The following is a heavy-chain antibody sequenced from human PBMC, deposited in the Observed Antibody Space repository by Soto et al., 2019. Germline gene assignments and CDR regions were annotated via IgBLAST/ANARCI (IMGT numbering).Heavy chain of an antibody. CDR1: GFTFGHSA. J-gene: IGHJ4*02. CDR3: AKPGEVVRGFDF. D-gene: IGHD3-10*01. V-gene: IGHV3-23*01. Sequence: HPGGSLRLSCAASGFTFGHSAMSWVRQAPGKGLEWVAAISGTGGAAYYADSVKGRFTISMDNSRNTLFLQMYRLRVDDTAIYHCAKPGEVVRGFDFWGLGTMGTVSS. CDR2: ISGTGGAA.